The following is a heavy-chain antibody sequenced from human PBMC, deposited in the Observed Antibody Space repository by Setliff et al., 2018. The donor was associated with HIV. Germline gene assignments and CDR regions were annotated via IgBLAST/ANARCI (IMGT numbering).Heavy chain of an antibody. CDR1: VFAFKIHN. CDR3: VRPVREPVD. CDR2: ISSSSSYI. J-gene: IGHJ4*02. D-gene: IGHD6-19*01. Sequence: GGSLRLSCAASVFAFKIHNMNWVRQAPGKGLEWVSSISSSSSYIYYADSVKGRFTISRENAKNSVYLQMNSLRAEDTAMYYCVRPVREPVDWGRGTLVTVSS. V-gene: IGHV3-21*04.